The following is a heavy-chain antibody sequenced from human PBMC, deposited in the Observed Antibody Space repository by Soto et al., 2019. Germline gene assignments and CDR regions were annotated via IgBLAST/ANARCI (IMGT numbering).Heavy chain of an antibody. Sequence: QVQLVQSGADVQRPGSSVRVSCKASGDTFNFYSINWVRQAPGLGLQWMGRINLILRMSNYAPRFQGRVTMTADKSTSTAYMELSSLRSEDTAMYYCATSYGSGYRAFDSWGQGALVTVSS. D-gene: IGHD3-10*01. CDR2: INLILRMS. CDR1: GDTFNFYS. CDR3: ATSYGSGYRAFDS. V-gene: IGHV1-69*02. J-gene: IGHJ4*02.